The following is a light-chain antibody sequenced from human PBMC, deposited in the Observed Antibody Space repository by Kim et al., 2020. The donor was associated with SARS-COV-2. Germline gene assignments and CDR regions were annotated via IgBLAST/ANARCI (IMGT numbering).Light chain of an antibody. CDR1: QSIGNNY. V-gene: IGKV3-20*01. CDR2: GAS. CDR3: QQYVNSPIT. J-gene: IGKJ3*01. Sequence: SPGERATLSCRASQSIGNNYLAWYQQKLGQAPRLVIYGASSRATGIPDRFSGSGSGTDFTLTISRVEPEDFAVYYCQQYVNSPITLGPGTKVDIK.